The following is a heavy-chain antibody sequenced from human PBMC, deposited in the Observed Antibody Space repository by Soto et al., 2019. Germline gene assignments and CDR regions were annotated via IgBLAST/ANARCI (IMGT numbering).Heavy chain of an antibody. CDR3: AKDLPLVGANTDAGPDAFDI. D-gene: IGHD1-26*01. CDR1: GFTFSSYA. Sequence: GGSLRLSCAASGFTFSSYAMSWVRQAPGKGLEWVSAISGSGGSTYYADSVKGRFTISRDNSKNTLYLQMNSLRAEDTAVYYCAKDLPLVGANTDAGPDAFDIWGQGTMVTVSS. CDR2: ISGSGGST. V-gene: IGHV3-23*01. J-gene: IGHJ3*02.